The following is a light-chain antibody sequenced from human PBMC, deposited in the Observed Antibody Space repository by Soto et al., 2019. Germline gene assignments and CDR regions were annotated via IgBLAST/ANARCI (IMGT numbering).Light chain of an antibody. CDR2: AAS. CDR3: QHADSFPLIT. J-gene: IGKJ5*01. CDR1: EDISTW. Sequence: DIQMTQSPSTLSASVGDRVXXXXXXSEDISTWLAWYQQKPGKAPKLLIYAASXLQIGVXSRFSGSGSGTDFTLTISSLQPEDFATYYCQHADSFPLITFGQGTRLEV. V-gene: IGKV1-12*01.